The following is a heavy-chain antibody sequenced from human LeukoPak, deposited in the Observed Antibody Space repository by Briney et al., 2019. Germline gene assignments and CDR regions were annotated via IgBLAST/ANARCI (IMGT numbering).Heavy chain of an antibody. CDR1: GLTFSSYG. V-gene: IGHV3-33*01. J-gene: IGHJ4*02. CDR3: ARDYYDSSGYYYTDY. D-gene: IGHD3-22*01. CDR2: IWYDGSNK. Sequence: GGSLRLSCAASGLTFSSYGMHWVRQAPGKGLEWVAVIWYDGSNKYYADSVKGRFTISRDNSKNTLYLQMNSLRAEDTAVYYCARDYYDSSGYYYTDYWGQGTLVTVSS.